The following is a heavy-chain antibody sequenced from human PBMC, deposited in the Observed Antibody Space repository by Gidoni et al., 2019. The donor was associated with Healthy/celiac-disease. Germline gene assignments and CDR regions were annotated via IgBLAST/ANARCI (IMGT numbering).Heavy chain of an antibody. D-gene: IGHD5-18*01. CDR2: IIPICGTA. V-gene: IGHV1-69*01. J-gene: IGHJ5*02. CDR3: ASAAPDTAMVTAGWFDP. Sequence: QVQLVQSGAGGRQPGSSVNVSCPASGCAFSCYTISWVRQAPGQGHEWVGGIIPICGTANYGQEYQGRVRITTDESTSTAYMELSSLRSEDTAVYYCASAAPDTAMVTAGWFDPWGQGTLVTVSS. CDR1: GCAFSCYT.